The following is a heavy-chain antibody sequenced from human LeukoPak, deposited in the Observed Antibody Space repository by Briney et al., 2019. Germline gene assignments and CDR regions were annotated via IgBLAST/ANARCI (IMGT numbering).Heavy chain of an antibody. CDR2: INPSGGST. Sequence: AASVKVSCKASGYTFTSYYMHWVRQAPGHGLEWMGIINPSGGSTSYAQKFQGRVTMTRDTSTSTVYMELSSLRSEDTAVYYCARDNGTYGGNSVFDYWGQGTLVTVSS. J-gene: IGHJ4*02. D-gene: IGHD4-23*01. CDR3: ARDNGTYGGNSVFDY. CDR1: GYTFTSYY. V-gene: IGHV1-46*01.